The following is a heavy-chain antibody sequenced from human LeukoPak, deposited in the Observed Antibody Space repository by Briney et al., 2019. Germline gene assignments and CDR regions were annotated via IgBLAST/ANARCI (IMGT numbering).Heavy chain of an antibody. J-gene: IGHJ4*02. CDR2: ITSSSTYV. D-gene: IGHD1-7*01. V-gene: IGHV3-21*01. Sequence: PGGSLRLSCEASGFTFSTYNMNWVRQAPGKRLEWVSSITSSSTYVFYADSVKGRFTISRDNAKNSLYLQINSLRAEDTAVYYCARSSRELGGYAPWELMPPFDYWGQGTLVTVSS. CDR3: ARSSRELGGYAPWELMPPFDY. CDR1: GFTFSTYN.